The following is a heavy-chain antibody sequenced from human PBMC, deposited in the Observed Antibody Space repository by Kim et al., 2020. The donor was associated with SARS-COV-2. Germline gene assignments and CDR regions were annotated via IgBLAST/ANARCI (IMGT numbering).Heavy chain of an antibody. CDR3: ARHRNDFVWGSYRYGFDY. V-gene: IGHV4-39*01. D-gene: IGHD3-16*02. J-gene: IGHJ4*02. Sequence: LKSRFTISVDTSKNQFSLKLSSVTAADTAVYYCARHRNDFVWGSYRYGFDYWGQGTLVTVSS.